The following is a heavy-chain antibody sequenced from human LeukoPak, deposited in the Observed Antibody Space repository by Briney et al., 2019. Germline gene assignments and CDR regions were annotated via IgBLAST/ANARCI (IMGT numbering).Heavy chain of an antibody. V-gene: IGHV4-39*01. D-gene: IGHD3-22*01. CDR1: GNSIRSSSYY. J-gene: IGHJ1*01. Sequence: SETLSLTCTVSGNSIRSSSYYWGWIRQSPEKGQEWIGSIYYSGSTYYSASFKSRVTISVDTSQNQFSLKLRSVTAADRAVYYCASRYYYDTRGYFLHWGQGTLVTVSS. CDR2: IYYSGST. CDR3: ASRYYYDTRGYFLH.